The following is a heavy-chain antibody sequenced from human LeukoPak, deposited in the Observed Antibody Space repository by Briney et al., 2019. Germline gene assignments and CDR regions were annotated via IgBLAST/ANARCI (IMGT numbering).Heavy chain of an antibody. Sequence: PGGSLRLSCAASGFTVSSNYMSWVRQAPGKGLEWVSVIYSGGSTYYADSVKGRFTISRDNSKNTLYLQMNSLRAEDTAAYYCARLLTGYYSGFDYWGQGTLVTVSS. J-gene: IGHJ4*02. CDR2: IYSGGST. V-gene: IGHV3-66*01. D-gene: IGHD3-9*01. CDR1: GFTVSSNY. CDR3: ARLLTGYYSGFDY.